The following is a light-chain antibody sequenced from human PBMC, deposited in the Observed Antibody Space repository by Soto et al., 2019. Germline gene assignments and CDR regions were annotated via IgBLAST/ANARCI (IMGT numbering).Light chain of an antibody. J-gene: IGKJ1*01. Sequence: EILLTQSPGTLSLSPGERATLSCRASQSVSSYLAWDQQKPAQAPRLLIYDASTRATGISARFSRSGSGTDFTLTISSLEPEDFAMKYCQQRSNWPVTFGQWTKVEV. CDR3: QQRSNWPVT. V-gene: IGKV3-11*01. CDR1: QSVSSY. CDR2: DAS.